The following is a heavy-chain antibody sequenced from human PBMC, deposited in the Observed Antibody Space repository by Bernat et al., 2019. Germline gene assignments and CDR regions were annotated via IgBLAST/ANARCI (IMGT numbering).Heavy chain of an antibody. CDR1: GFTFSPYS. CDR2: ISSSSSTI. CDR3: ARAYSSSWYDY. J-gene: IGHJ4*02. D-gene: IGHD6-13*01. V-gene: IGHV3-48*01. Sequence: EVQLVESGGGLVQPGGSLRLSCAASGFTFSPYSMNWVRQAPWRGLEWVSYISSSSSTIYYSDSVKGRFTISRDNAKNSVYLQMNSLRAEDTAVYYCARAYSSSWYDYWGQGTLVTVSS.